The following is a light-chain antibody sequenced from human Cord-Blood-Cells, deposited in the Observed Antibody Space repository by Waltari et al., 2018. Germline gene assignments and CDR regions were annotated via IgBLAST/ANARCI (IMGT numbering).Light chain of an antibody. CDR3: QQSYSTPWT. J-gene: IGKJ1*01. Sequence: DIKMTQSPSSLYASVGDRVTITLRASQSISSYLNWYQQKPGQAPKLLIYAASSLQSGVPSRFSGSGSGTDFTLTISSLQPEDFATYYCQQSYSTPWTFGQGTKVEIK. V-gene: IGKV1-39*01. CDR2: AAS. CDR1: QSISSY.